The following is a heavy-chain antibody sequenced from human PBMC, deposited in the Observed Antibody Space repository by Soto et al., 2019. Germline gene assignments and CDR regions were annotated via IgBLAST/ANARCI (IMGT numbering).Heavy chain of an antibody. CDR3: ARGSGDFWSGYRYYYYGMDV. CDR1: GGSFSGYY. V-gene: IGHV4-34*01. J-gene: IGHJ6*02. CDR2: INHSGST. Sequence: PSETLSLTCAVYGGSFSGYYWSWISQPPGKGLEWIGEINHSGSTNYNPSLKSRVTISVDTSKNQFSLKLSSVTAADTAVYYCARGSGDFWSGYRYYYYGMDVWGQGTTDTVSS. D-gene: IGHD3-3*01.